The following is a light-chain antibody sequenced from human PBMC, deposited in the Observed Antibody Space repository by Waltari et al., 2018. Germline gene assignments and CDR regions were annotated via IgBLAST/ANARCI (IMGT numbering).Light chain of an antibody. CDR1: SSDCESHTL. CDR2: EVT. Sequence: QSALTQPASVSGSPGQSITISCTGPSSDCESHTLPTWFQQRPVKAPKLIIFEVTPRPSGISDRFSGSRSGPTASLTISGLQAEDEADYYCCSYAGRATFAWVFGGGTKLTVL. V-gene: IGLV2-23*02. J-gene: IGLJ3*02. CDR3: CSYAGRATFAWV.